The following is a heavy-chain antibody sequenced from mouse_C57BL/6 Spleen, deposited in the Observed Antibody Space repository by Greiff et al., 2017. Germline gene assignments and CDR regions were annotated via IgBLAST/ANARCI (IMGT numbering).Heavy chain of an antibody. D-gene: IGHD2-4*01. CDR1: GFSLTSYG. CDR2: IWSGGST. J-gene: IGHJ3*01. V-gene: IGHV2-2*01. Sequence: VQLQQSGPGLVQPSQSLSITCTVSGFSLTSYGVHWVRQSPGKGLEWLGVIWSGGSTDYNAAFISRRSISKDNSNSQVFFKMNSLQADDTVIYYCARCDYDDWFAYGGQGTLVTVSA. CDR3: ARCDYDDWFAY.